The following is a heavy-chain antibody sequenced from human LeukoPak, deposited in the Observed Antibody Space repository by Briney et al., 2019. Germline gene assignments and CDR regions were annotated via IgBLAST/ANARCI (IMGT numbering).Heavy chain of an antibody. D-gene: IGHD5-18*01. Sequence: GASVKVSCKASGYTFTGYYMHWVRQAPGQGLEWMGWINPNSGGTNYAQKFQGRVTMTRDTSISTAYMELSRLRSDDTAVYYCARDNFYSYGPYYYYYMDVWGKGTTVTVSS. CDR3: ARDNFYSYGPYYYYYMDV. V-gene: IGHV1-2*02. J-gene: IGHJ6*03. CDR1: GYTFTGYY. CDR2: INPNSGGT.